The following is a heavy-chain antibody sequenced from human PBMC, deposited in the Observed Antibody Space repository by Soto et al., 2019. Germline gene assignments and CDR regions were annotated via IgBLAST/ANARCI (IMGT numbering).Heavy chain of an antibody. J-gene: IGHJ4*02. CDR1: GGSISSGGSY. Sequence: QVQLQESGPGLVKPSQTLSLTCTVSGGSISSGGSYWSWIRQRPGKGLEWMGYIFYSGSFYYTPSIKGQVLISADTSKNQFSLTLSSVTAADTAVYYCARAPETPPILGVVVPYFFDYWGRGTLVTVSS. CDR3: ARAPETPPILGVVVPYFFDY. CDR2: IFYSGSF. D-gene: IGHD3-3*01. V-gene: IGHV4-31*01.